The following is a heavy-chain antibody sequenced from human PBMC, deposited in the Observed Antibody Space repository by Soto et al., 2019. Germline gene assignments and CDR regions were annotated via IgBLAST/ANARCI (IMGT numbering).Heavy chain of an antibody. V-gene: IGHV3-23*01. CDR1: GFTFGNYA. CDR3: ARRLPHDYGFDY. J-gene: IGHJ4*01. Sequence: EVQLLESGGGLLQPGGSLRLSCAASGFTFGNYAMSWVRQAPWKGLEWVSTLSGRGGSTFYADSVKGRFTISRDNSKNTLYLQLNSLRAEDTAIYYCARRLPHDYGFDYWGHGTLVTVSS. CDR2: LSGRGGST. D-gene: IGHD4-17*01.